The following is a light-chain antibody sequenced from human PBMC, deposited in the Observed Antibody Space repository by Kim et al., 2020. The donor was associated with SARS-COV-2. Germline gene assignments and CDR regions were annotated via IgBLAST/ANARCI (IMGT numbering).Light chain of an antibody. CDR1: QSVSSN. Sequence: SPGERPPLSCRASQSVSSNLAWYQQKPGQAPRLLIYGASMRATGIPARFSGSGSETEFTLTITSLQSEDFAIYYCQQYNNWPLYTFGQGTKLEI. CDR3: QQYNNWPLYT. CDR2: GAS. V-gene: IGKV3-15*01. J-gene: IGKJ2*01.